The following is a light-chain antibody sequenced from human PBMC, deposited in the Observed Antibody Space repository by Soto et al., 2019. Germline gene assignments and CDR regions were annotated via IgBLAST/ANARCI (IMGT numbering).Light chain of an antibody. J-gene: IGKJ5*01. CDR1: QSVDGY. CDR2: GAS. Sequence: EVVMTQSPGTLSVSPGERATLSCRASQSVDGYLAWYQQKPGQAPRLLIYGASTRATGVTARFRGGGSGTEFTLTISSLQSEDSAVYYCQQYHKWPPITFGQGTRLEIK. CDR3: QQYHKWPPIT. V-gene: IGKV3-15*01.